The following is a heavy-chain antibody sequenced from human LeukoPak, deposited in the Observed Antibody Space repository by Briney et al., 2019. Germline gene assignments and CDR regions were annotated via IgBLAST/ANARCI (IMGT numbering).Heavy chain of an antibody. D-gene: IGHD3/OR15-3a*01. CDR1: GLTFSSYA. Sequence: GGSLRLSCAASGLTFSSYAMSWVRQAPGKGLEWVSHITGSGDTTYYGDPVKGRFTISRDNSKHTLYLQMSSLRAEDTAVYYCARDFRPGLVPSFDYWGQGTLVTVSS. CDR2: ITGSGDTT. V-gene: IGHV3-23*01. CDR3: ARDFRPGLVPSFDY. J-gene: IGHJ4*02.